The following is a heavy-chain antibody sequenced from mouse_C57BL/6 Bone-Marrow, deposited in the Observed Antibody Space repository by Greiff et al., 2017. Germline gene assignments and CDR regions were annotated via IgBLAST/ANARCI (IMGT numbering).Heavy chain of an antibody. CDR3: AHDNYFDWYFAV. V-gene: IGHV1-72*01. D-gene: IGHD2-1*01. CDR2: IDPNSGGT. CDR1: GYTFTSYW. J-gene: IGHJ1*03. Sequence: VQLQQPGAELVKPGASVKLSCKASGYTFTSYWMYWVKQRPGRGLEWIGRIDPNSGGTKYNEKFKSKATLTVDKPTSTAYLQLSSLKSEDSAVYYCAHDNYFDWYFAVWGTGTTVTVSS.